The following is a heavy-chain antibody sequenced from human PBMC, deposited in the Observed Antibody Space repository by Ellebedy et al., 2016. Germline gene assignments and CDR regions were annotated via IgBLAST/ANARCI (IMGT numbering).Heavy chain of an antibody. CDR2: IYPGDSDT. J-gene: IGHJ6*03. D-gene: IGHD3-22*01. CDR1: GYSFTSYW. CDR3: ARHVYDDDSSGYYYVQDGLYYMDV. V-gene: IGHV5-51*01. Sequence: GESLKISCKGSGYSFTSYWIGWVRQMPGKGLEWMGIIYPGDSDTRYSPSFQGQVTISADKSISTAYLQWSSLKASDTAMYYCARHVYDDDSSGYYYVQDGLYYMDVWGKGTTVTVSS.